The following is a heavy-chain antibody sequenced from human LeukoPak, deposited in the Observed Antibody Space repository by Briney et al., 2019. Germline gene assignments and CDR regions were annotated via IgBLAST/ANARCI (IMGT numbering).Heavy chain of an antibody. CDR2: ISYDGSNK. D-gene: IGHD5-18*01. J-gene: IGHJ3*02. CDR1: GFTFSSYC. Sequence: GGSLRLSCAASGFTFSSYCMHRVRQAPGKGLEWVAVISYDGSNKYYTDSVKGGFAISRDNSKNTLYLQMNSLRAEDTGVYYCAKVFGYSYAWDAFDIWGQGTMVTVSS. V-gene: IGHV3-30*18. CDR3: AKVFGYSYAWDAFDI.